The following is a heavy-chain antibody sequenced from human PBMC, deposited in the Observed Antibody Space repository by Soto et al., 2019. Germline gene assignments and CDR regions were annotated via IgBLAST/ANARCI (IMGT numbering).Heavy chain of an antibody. V-gene: IGHV1-18*01. D-gene: IGHD2-15*01. CDR3: ARGLRHFDY. CDR1: GYTFSYYS. CDR2: ISAHDGNT. Sequence: QVQLVQSGAEVKKPGASVKVSCKASGYTFSYYSITWVRQAPGQGLELMGWISAHDGNTDYVQKLQGRVTMTTDTSTNTAYMELRSLRADDTAGYDCARGLRHFDYWGQGNLGAVSS. J-gene: IGHJ4*02.